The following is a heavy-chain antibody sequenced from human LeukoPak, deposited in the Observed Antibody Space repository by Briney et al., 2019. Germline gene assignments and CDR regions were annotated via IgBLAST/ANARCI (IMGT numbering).Heavy chain of an antibody. D-gene: IGHD1-1*01. CDR2: ISSSGSTI. J-gene: IGHJ4*02. Sequence: PGGSLRLSCAASGFTFSSYEMNWVRQAPGKGREWVSYISSSGSTIYYADSVKGRFTISRDNAKNSLYLQMNSLRAEDTAVYYCARDIPGTTSLFDYWGQGTLVTVSS. CDR1: GFTFSSYE. CDR3: ARDIPGTTSLFDY. V-gene: IGHV3-48*03.